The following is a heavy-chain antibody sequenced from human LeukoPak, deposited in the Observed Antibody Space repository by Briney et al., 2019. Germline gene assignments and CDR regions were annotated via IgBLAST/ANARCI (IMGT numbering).Heavy chain of an antibody. J-gene: IGHJ3*02. Sequence: SETLSLTCAVYGGSFSSYYLSWIRQPPGKGLEWIGEINHSGSTNYNPSLKSRVTISVDTSKNQFSLKLSSVTAADTAVYYCARGIQLWFENAFDIWGQGTMVTVSS. CDR3: ARGIQLWFENAFDI. V-gene: IGHV4-34*01. D-gene: IGHD5-18*01. CDR1: GGSFSSYY. CDR2: INHSGST.